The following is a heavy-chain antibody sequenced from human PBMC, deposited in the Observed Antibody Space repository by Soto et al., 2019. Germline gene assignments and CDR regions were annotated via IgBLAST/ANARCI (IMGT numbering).Heavy chain of an antibody. J-gene: IGHJ1*01. CDR2: MNPNSGNT. CDR1: GYSFTSYD. Sequence: QVQLVQSGAEVKKPGASVKVSCKASGYSFTSYDINWVRQATGQGLEWMGWMNPNSGNTGYAQKFQGRVTMTKNTSISTAYMELSSLRSEDTAVYYCARVSMGSSSEDFQHWGQGTLVTVSS. CDR3: ARVSMGSSSEDFQH. D-gene: IGHD6-6*01. V-gene: IGHV1-8*01.